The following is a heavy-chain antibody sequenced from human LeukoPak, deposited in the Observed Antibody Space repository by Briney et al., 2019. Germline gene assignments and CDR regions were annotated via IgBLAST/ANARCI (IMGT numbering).Heavy chain of an antibody. D-gene: IGHD3-3*01. Sequence: GASVKVSCKASGYTFTGYYMHWVRQAPGQGLEWMGWINPNSGGTNYAKKFQGRVTMTRDTSISTAYMELRRLRSDDTAVYYCARGDYDFWSGYYYYFDYWGQGTLVTVSS. CDR1: GYTFTGYY. CDR2: INPNSGGT. J-gene: IGHJ4*02. CDR3: ARGDYDFWSGYYYYFDY. V-gene: IGHV1-2*02.